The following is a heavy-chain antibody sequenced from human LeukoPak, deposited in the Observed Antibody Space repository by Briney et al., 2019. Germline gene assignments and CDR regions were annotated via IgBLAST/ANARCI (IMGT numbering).Heavy chain of an antibody. CDR2: IRSKAYGGTT. Sequence: GGSLRLSCTASGFTFGDYAMSWFRQAPGKGLEWVGFIRSKAYGGTTEYAASVKGRFTISRDDSKSIAYLQMNSLKTVDTAVYYCTRVRMIVVVMGGSFDYWGQGTLVTVSS. J-gene: IGHJ4*02. CDR1: GFTFGDYA. D-gene: IGHD3-22*01. CDR3: TRVRMIVVVMGGSFDY. V-gene: IGHV3-49*03.